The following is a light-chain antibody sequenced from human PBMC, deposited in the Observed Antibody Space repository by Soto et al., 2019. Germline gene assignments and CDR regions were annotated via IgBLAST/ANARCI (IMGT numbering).Light chain of an antibody. Sequence: QSALTQPASVSGSPGQSITISCTGTSSDVGGYNYVSWYQQHPGKAPKLMIYDVSNRPSGVSNRFSGSKSGNTASLTISGLQAEDEADYYCSSYTSSSTRVVFGGGTKHRP. CDR2: DVS. CDR3: SSYTSSSTRVV. J-gene: IGLJ2*01. CDR1: SSDVGGYNY. V-gene: IGLV2-14*01.